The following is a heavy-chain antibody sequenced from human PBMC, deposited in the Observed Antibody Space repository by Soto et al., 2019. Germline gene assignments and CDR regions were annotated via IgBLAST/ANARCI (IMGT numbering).Heavy chain of an antibody. CDR3: ARVYYDFWSGYHPYYGMDV. V-gene: IGHV3-21*01. Sequence: GSLRLSCAASGFTFSSYSMNWVRQAPGKGLEWVSSISSSSSYIYYADSVKGRFTISRDNAKNSLYLQMNSLRAEDTAVYYCARVYYDFWSGYHPYYGMDVWGQGTTVTVSS. CDR2: ISSSSSYI. J-gene: IGHJ6*02. CDR1: GFTFSSYS. D-gene: IGHD3-3*01.